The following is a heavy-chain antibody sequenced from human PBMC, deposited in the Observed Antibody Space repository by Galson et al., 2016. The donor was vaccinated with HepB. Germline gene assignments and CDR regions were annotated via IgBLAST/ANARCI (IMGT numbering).Heavy chain of an antibody. CDR3: ARGPSRLLGHYYLDS. J-gene: IGHJ4*02. D-gene: IGHD3-10*01. CDR2: FSDSGTT. V-gene: IGHV4-39*02. Sequence: LSLTCAVSGDSIDSTNHYWGWIRQSPGKGLEWIGNFSDSGTTNSSPSLKSRVIISFDTSRNHFSLRLTSVTAADTAVYYCARGPSRLLGHYYLDSWGQGILVTVSS. CDR1: GDSIDSTNHY.